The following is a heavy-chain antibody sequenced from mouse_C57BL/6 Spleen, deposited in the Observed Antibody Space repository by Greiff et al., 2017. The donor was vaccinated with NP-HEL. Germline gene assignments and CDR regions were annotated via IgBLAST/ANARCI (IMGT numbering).Heavy chain of an antibody. Sequence: VQLQQSGPELVKPGASVKMSCKASGYTFTDYNMHWVKQSHGKSLAWIGYINPNNGGTSYNQKFKGKATLTVNKSSSTAYMELRSLTSEDSAVYYCARGGIYDGYLTWFAYWGQGTLVTVSA. D-gene: IGHD2-3*01. CDR3: ARGGIYDGYLTWFAY. CDR2: INPNNGGT. CDR1: GYTFTDYN. V-gene: IGHV1-22*01. J-gene: IGHJ3*01.